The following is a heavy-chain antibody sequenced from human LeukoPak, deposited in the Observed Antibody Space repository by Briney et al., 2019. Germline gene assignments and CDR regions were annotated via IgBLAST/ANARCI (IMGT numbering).Heavy chain of an antibody. CDR3: ARGPEQWLLT. Sequence: HAGGSLRLSCAASGFTFSSYWMHWVRQAPGKGLEWVANIKQDGSEKYYVDSVKGRFTISRDNAKDSLYLQMDYLTAEDTAVYHCARGPEQWLLTWGQGTLVTVSS. D-gene: IGHD6-19*01. CDR1: GFTFSSYW. J-gene: IGHJ5*02. V-gene: IGHV3-7*01. CDR2: IKQDGSEK.